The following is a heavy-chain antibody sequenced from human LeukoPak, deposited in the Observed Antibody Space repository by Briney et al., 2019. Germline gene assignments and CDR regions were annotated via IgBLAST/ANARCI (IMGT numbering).Heavy chain of an antibody. D-gene: IGHD3-22*01. J-gene: IGHJ5*02. Sequence: GGSLRLSCAASGFTFSSYWMSWVRQAPGKGLEWVANIKQDGSEKYYVDSVKGRFTISRDNAKNSLYLQMNSLRAEDTAVYYCARDSWWLFGPGWFDPWGQGTLVTVSS. CDR1: GFTFSSYW. CDR2: IKQDGSEK. CDR3: ARDSWWLFGPGWFDP. V-gene: IGHV3-7*01.